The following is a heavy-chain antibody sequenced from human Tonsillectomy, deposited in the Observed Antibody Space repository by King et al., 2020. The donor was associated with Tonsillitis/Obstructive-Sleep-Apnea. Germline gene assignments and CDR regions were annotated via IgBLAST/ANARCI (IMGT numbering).Heavy chain of an antibody. D-gene: IGHD2-15*01. CDR3: ARTVVAAIPYYFDY. J-gene: IGHJ4*02. CDR1: DGSFSGYF. V-gene: IGHV4-34*01. CDR2: ISHSGST. Sequence: VQLQQWGAGLLKPSATLSLTCAVYDGSFSGYFWSWIRQSPGKGLEWIGEISHSGSTNYNPSLKSRVTMSVDTSKNQFSLKLSSVTAADTALYYCARTVVAAIPYYFDYWGQGTLVTVSS.